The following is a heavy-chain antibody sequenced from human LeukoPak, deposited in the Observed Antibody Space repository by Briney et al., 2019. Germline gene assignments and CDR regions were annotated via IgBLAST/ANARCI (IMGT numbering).Heavy chain of an antibody. J-gene: IGHJ4*02. CDR1: GFTFSNYA. D-gene: IGHD2-15*01. Sequence: PGGSLRLSCAASGFTFSNYAMSWVRQAPGKGLEWVSGISASGGGYYADSVKGRFTVSRDISKNTSYLQMNSLRAEDTAVYFCAREPRDCTGGTCQSAGGYYFYYWSQGTLVTVSS. CDR3: AREPRDCTGGTCQSAGGYYFYY. CDR2: ISASGGG. V-gene: IGHV3-23*01.